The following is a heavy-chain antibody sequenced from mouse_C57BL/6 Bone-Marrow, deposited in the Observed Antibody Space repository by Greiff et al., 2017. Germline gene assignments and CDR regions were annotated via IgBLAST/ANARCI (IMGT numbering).Heavy chain of an antibody. D-gene: IGHD1-1*01. V-gene: IGHV2-2*01. J-gene: IGHJ4*01. CDR3: ARDPYYYGTFYYAMDY. CDR1: GFSFTSYG. Sequence: QVQLKESGPGLVQPSQSLTITCTASGFSFTSYGVHWVRQSPGKGLEWLGVIWSGGSTDYNAAFISSLSISKDNSKSQVFFKMNSLQADDTAIYYCARDPYYYGTFYYAMDYWGQGTSVTVSS. CDR2: IWSGGST.